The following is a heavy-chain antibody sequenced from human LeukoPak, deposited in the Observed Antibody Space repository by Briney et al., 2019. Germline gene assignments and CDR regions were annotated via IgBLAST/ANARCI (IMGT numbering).Heavy chain of an antibody. D-gene: IGHD6-19*01. CDR1: GFTFSNAW. CDR3: TRSTAVAGFDY. J-gene: IGHJ4*02. Sequence: GGSLRLSCAASGFTFSNAWMSWFRQAPGKGLVWVGFIRSKAYGGTTEYAASVKGRFTISRDDSKSIAYLQMNSLKTEDTAVYYCTRSTAVAGFDYWGQGTLVTVSS. CDR2: IRSKAYGGTT. V-gene: IGHV3-49*03.